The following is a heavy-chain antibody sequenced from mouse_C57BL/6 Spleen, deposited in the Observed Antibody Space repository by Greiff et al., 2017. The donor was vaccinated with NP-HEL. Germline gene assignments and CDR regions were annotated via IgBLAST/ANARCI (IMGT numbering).Heavy chain of an antibody. CDR3: ARDLATGDWYFDV. CDR1: GYSITSGYY. V-gene: IGHV3-6*01. CDR2: ISYDGSN. D-gene: IGHD4-1*02. Sequence: DVKLQESGPGLVKPSQSLSLTCSVTGYSITSGYYWNWIRQFPGNKLEWMGYISYDGSNNYNPSLKNRISITRDTSKNQFFLKLNSVTTEDTATYYCARDLATGDWYFDVWGTGTTVTVSS. J-gene: IGHJ1*03.